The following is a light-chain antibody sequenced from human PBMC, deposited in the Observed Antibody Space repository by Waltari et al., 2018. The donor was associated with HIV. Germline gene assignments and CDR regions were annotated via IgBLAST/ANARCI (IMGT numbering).Light chain of an antibody. CDR1: SSDTGNYNL. CDR3: CAYAGGLE. V-gene: IGLV2-23*01. CDR2: EDN. J-gene: IGLJ2*01. Sequence: QSALTQPASVSGSPGQSITISCTGTSSDTGNYNLVSWYQLYPGKAPKLIIYEDNKRPSGVSNRFAGSKSADTASLTIPGLQAEDEADYYCCAYAGGLEFGGGTKLTVL.